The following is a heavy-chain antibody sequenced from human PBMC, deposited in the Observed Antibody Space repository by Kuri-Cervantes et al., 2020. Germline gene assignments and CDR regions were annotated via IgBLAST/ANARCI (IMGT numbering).Heavy chain of an antibody. CDR1: GFTFSSYW. CDR2: INSDGSST. V-gene: IGHV3-74*01. CDR3: ARSRYNWNDRSVKDAFDI. J-gene: IGHJ3*02. Sequence: GESLKISCAASGFTFSSYWMHWVRQAPGKGLVWVSRINSDGSSTSYADSVKGRFTIPRDNAKNTLYLQMNSLRAEDTAVYYCARSRYNWNDRSVKDAFDIWGQGTMVTVSS. D-gene: IGHD1-20*01.